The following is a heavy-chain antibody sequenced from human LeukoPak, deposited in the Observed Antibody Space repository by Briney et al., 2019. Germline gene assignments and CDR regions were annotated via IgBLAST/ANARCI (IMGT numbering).Heavy chain of an antibody. CDR2: IYYSGST. V-gene: IGHV4-59*01. J-gene: IGHJ4*02. CDR1: GGSISSYY. CDR3: ARAPSTAAGTRDY. Sequence: SETLSLTCTVSGGSISSYYWSWIRQPPGKGLEWIGYIYYSGSTNYNPSLKSRVTISVDTSKNQFSLKLSSVTAADTAVYYCARAPSTAAGTRDYWGQGTLVTVSS. D-gene: IGHD6-13*01.